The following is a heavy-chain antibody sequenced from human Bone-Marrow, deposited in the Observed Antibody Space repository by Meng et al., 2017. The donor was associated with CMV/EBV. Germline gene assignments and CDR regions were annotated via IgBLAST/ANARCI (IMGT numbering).Heavy chain of an antibody. Sequence: GESLKISCAASGFTFSSYAMSWVRQAPGKGLKWVSAISGSGGSTYYADSVKGRFTISRDNSKNTPYLQKISLRAEATAVYYCAKVTRGVSAAIGAFDIWGQGTMVTVSS. D-gene: IGHD2-2*01. CDR2: ISGSGGST. J-gene: IGHJ3*02. CDR3: AKVTRGVSAAIGAFDI. CDR1: GFTFSSYA. V-gene: IGHV3-23*01.